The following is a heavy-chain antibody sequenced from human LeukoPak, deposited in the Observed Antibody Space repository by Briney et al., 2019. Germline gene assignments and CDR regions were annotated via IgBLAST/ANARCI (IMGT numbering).Heavy chain of an antibody. CDR2: IGYDGSNK. CDR3: ANNPPNIVVVPADTRYYYYMDV. D-gene: IGHD2-2*01. Sequence: PGGSLRLSCAASGFTFSSYGMHWVRQAPGKGLEWVAFIGYDGSNKYYADSVKGRFTISRDNSKNTLYLQMNSLRAEDTAVYYCANNPPNIVVVPADTRYYYYMDVWGKGTTVTVSS. CDR1: GFTFSSYG. J-gene: IGHJ6*03. V-gene: IGHV3-30*02.